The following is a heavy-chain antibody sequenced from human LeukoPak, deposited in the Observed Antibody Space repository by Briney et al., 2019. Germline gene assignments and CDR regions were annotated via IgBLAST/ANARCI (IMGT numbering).Heavy chain of an antibody. J-gene: IGHJ4*02. V-gene: IGHV1-24*01. Sequence: ASVKVSCKVSGYTLTELSMHWVRQAPGKGLEWMGGFDPEDGETIYAQKFQGRVTMHEDTSTDRAYMELSGLRSEDTAVYYCATDNYDSSGYCYDYWGQGTLVTVSS. CDR2: FDPEDGET. CDR3: ATDNYDSSGYCYDY. CDR1: GYTLTELS. D-gene: IGHD3-22*01.